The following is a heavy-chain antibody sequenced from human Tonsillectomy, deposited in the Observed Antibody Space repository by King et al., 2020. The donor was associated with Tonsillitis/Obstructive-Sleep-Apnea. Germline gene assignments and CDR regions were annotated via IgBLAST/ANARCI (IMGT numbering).Heavy chain of an antibody. Sequence: QLVQSGAEVKKPGASVKVSFKASGYTFTSYDMHWVRQAPGQGLEWMGIINPSVGSTSYAQKLQVRGTMTRDTSTSTVYMELSSLRSEDTAVYYCARVGTEYSSSSSLNFDYWGQGTLVTVSS. J-gene: IGHJ4*02. CDR3: ARVGTEYSSSSSLNFDY. V-gene: IGHV1-46*01. CDR1: GYTFTSYD. D-gene: IGHD6-6*01. CDR2: INPSVGST.